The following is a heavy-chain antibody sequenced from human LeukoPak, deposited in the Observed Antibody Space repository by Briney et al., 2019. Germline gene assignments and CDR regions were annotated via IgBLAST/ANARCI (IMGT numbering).Heavy chain of an antibody. D-gene: IGHD3/OR15-3a*01. CDR3: ARVDHDFWIFDH. CDR2: IYSDGIT. V-gene: IGHV3-66*01. J-gene: IGHJ4*02. Sequence: PGGTLRPSCAASRFTLSSNYMIWVRQAPGKGVEWVSIIYSDGITYYTDSVKGRFTISRDNSRNTLYLQMNSLRGEDTAVDFCARVDHDFWIFDHWGQGALVPVSS. CDR1: RFTLSSNY.